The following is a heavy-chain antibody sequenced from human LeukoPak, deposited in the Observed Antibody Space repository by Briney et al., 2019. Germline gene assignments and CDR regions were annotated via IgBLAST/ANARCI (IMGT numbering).Heavy chain of an antibody. CDR3: ARALTRYSTAWYGY. CDR2: INPNSGGT. D-gene: IGHD6-19*01. J-gene: IGHJ4*02. CDR1: GYTFTSYG. V-gene: IGHV1-2*02. Sequence: GASVKVSCKASGYTFTSYGISWVRQAPGQGLEWMGWINPNSGGTNYAQRFQGRVTMTRDTSITTAYMDLSSLTSDDTALYYYARALTRYSTAWYGYWGQGTLVTVSS.